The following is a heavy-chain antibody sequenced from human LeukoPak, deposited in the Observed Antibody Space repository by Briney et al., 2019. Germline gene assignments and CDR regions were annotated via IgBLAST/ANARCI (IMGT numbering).Heavy chain of an antibody. V-gene: IGHV1-18*03. Sequence: ASVKVSCKASGYTFTSYGISWVRQAPGQGLEWMGWISAYNGNTNYAQKLQGRVTMTTDTSTSTAYMELRSLRSDDMAVYYCARDRVITFGGVIVIHGDAFDIWGQGTMVTVSS. D-gene: IGHD3-16*02. CDR2: ISAYNGNT. CDR3: ARDRVITFGGVIVIHGDAFDI. J-gene: IGHJ3*02. CDR1: GYTFTSYG.